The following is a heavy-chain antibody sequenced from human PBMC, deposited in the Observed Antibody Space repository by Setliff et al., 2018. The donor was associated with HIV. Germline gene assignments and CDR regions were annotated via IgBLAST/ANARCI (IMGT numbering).Heavy chain of an antibody. Sequence: GGSLRLSCAASGFTFSGYGMYWVRQAPGKGLEWVAFIRYDGDNKNYVDSVKGRFAISRDNSKNTLYLQMNSLRAEDTAVYYCARDRLTYYFDYWGQGILVTVSS. CDR1: GFTFSGYG. CDR3: ARDRLTYYFDY. CDR2: IRYDGDNK. D-gene: IGHD3-22*01. J-gene: IGHJ4*02. V-gene: IGHV3-30*02.